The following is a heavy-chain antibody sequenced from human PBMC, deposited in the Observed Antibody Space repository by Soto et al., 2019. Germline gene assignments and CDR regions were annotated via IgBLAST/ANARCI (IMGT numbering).Heavy chain of an antibody. V-gene: IGHV3-30*03. J-gene: IGHJ4*02. CDR2: LSYAGSHE. CDR1: GFSFNSYG. Sequence: HPGGSLRLSCAASGFSFNSYGMHWVRQAPGKGLEWVAVLSYAGSHEYYADSVKGRFTISRDNSKNTLYLQMNSLTIEDTAVYYCVRLGSIAAAGTPDYWGQGTLVTVS. CDR3: VRLGSIAAAGTPDY. D-gene: IGHD6-13*01.